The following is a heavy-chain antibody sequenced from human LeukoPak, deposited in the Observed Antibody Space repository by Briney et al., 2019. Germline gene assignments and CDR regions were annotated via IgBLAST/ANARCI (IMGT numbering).Heavy chain of an antibody. CDR3: ARTRSGWNYYYYYMDV. CDR1: GYTFASYD. J-gene: IGHJ6*03. V-gene: IGHV1-8*03. Sequence: ASVKVSCKASGYTFASYDINWVRQATGQGLEWMGWMIPNSGNTGYAQKFQGRVTITRNTSISTAYMELSSLISEDTAVYYCARTRSGWNYYYYYMDVWGKGTTVTVSS. CDR2: MIPNSGNT. D-gene: IGHD6-19*01.